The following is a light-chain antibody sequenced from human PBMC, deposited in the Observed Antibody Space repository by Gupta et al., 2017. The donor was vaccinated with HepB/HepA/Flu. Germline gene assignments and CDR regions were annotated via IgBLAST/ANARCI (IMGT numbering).Light chain of an antibody. V-gene: IGLV10-54*04. Sequence: QAGLTQPPSVSAGLGQTATLTCTGNSNNVGNQGAAWLQQHQGHPPKLLSYKNNNRPSGISERFSASRSGNTASRTITGLQPEDEADDYCSAWDNSLTARVCGGGTKLTV. J-gene: IGLJ3*02. CDR2: KNN. CDR1: SNNVGNQG. CDR3: SAWDNSLTARV.